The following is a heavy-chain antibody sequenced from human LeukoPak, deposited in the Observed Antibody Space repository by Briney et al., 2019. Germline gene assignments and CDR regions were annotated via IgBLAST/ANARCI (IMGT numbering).Heavy chain of an antibody. D-gene: IGHD3-22*01. Sequence: GASVKVSCKASGYTFTGYYMHWVRQAPGQGLEWMGWINPNSGGTNYAQKFQGRVTMTRDTSISTAYMELSRLRSDDTAVYYCARDHNYYDSSGYYLTWGQGTLVTVSS. V-gene: IGHV1-2*02. CDR2: INPNSGGT. CDR1: GYTFTGYY. CDR3: ARDHNYYDSSGYYLT. J-gene: IGHJ5*02.